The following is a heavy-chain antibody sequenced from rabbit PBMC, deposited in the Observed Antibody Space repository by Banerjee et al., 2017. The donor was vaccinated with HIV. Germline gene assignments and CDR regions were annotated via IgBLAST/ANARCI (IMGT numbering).Heavy chain of an antibody. CDR3: ARLYDYYTRYFNL. Sequence: QEQLVESGGDLVKPEGSLTLTCTASGFSFNNKYVMCWVRQAPGKGLEWIACINTSSGNTVYATWAKGRFTISKTSSTTVTLQMTSLTAADTATYFCARLYDYYTRYFNLWGQGTLVTVS. CDR2: INTSSGNT. D-gene: IGHD8-1*01. J-gene: IGHJ4*01. CDR1: GFSFNNKYV. V-gene: IGHV1S45*01.